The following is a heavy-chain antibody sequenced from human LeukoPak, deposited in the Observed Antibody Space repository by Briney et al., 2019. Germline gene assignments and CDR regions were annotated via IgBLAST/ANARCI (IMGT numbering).Heavy chain of an antibody. CDR3: ARVGRSRGSLPNSYYYMDV. CDR2: IIPNFGST. Sequence: ASVKVSCNASGDIFNSYSVSWVRQAPGQGLEWMGGIIPNFGSTNYAQKFQGRVTITTDQSTRTAYMEVNSLSSDDTAVYYCARVGRSRGSLPNSYYYMDVWGKGTTVTVSS. J-gene: IGHJ6*03. D-gene: IGHD1-26*01. V-gene: IGHV1-69*05. CDR1: GDIFNSYS.